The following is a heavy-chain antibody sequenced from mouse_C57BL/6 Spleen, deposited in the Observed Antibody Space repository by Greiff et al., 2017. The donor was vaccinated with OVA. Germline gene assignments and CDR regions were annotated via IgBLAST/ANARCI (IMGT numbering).Heavy chain of an antibody. CDR3: ARGGEDGKGGAMDY. J-gene: IGHJ4*01. Sequence: EVQGVESGGGLVKPGGSLKLSCAASGFTFSSYAMSWVRQTPEKRLERVATISDGGSYTYYTDNVKGRFTISRDNAKNNLYLQMSHLKSEDTAMYYCARGGEDGKGGAMDYWGQGTSVTVSA. D-gene: IGHD2-1*01. CDR1: GFTFSSYA. V-gene: IGHV5-4*01. CDR2: ISDGGSYT.